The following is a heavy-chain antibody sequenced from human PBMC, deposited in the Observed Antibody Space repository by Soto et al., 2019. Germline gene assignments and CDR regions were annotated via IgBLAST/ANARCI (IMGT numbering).Heavy chain of an antibody. CDR3: ARQGGEYNTMSDY. CDR1: GYTFSKYW. V-gene: IGHV5-51*01. D-gene: IGHD3-10*01. J-gene: IGHJ4*01. CDR2: IYPGDSDA. Sequence: GASLKISCKGSGYTFSKYWIGWVRQTPGKGLEWMGMIYPGDSDARYSPSFKGQVTFSVDKSINTAYLQWNSLKASDTAMYYCARQGGEYNTMSDYWGQGTLVTVSS.